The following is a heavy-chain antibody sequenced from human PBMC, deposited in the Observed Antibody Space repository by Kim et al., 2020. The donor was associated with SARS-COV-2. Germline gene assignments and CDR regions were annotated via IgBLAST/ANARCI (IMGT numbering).Heavy chain of an antibody. CDR3: AKGRWAWDGSGYGRTDY. J-gene: IGHJ4*02. D-gene: IGHD3-22*01. Sequence: KGRFTISRDNSKNTLYLQMSSLRAEDTAIYYCAKGRWAWDGSGYGRTDYWGQGTLVTVSS. V-gene: IGHV3-30*15.